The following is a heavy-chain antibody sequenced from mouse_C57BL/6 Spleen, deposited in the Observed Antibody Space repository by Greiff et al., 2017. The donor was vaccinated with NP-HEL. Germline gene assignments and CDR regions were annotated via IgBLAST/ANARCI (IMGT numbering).Heavy chain of an antibody. CDR2: IDPETGGT. V-gene: IGHV1-15*01. D-gene: IGHD1-1*01. CDR1: GYTFTDYE. CDR3: TRALHYYGSSYHWYFDV. J-gene: IGHJ1*03. Sequence: QVQLQQSGAELVRPGASVTLSCKASGYTFTDYEMHWVKQTPVHGLEWIGAIDPETGGTAYNQKFKGKAILTADKSSSTAYMELRSLTSEDSAVYYCTRALHYYGSSYHWYFDVWGTGTTVTVSS.